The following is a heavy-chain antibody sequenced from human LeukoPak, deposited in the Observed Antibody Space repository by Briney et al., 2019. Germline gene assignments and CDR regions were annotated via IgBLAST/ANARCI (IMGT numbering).Heavy chain of an antibody. CDR2: IYYSGGT. J-gene: IGHJ4*02. Sequence: SETLPLTCTVSGGSISSGGYYWSWIRQHPGKGREWLGYIYYSGGTYYNPSLKRRVNISVDTSKNQYSLKLSSVTAADTAVYYCARSGGRTTWFDYWGQGTLVTVSS. CDR3: ARSGGRTTWFDY. D-gene: IGHD1-26*01. V-gene: IGHV4-31*03. CDR1: GGSISSGGYY.